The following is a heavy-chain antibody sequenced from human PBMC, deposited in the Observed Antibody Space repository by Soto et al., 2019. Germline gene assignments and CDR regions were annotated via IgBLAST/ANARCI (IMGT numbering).Heavy chain of an antibody. J-gene: IGHJ4*02. V-gene: IGHV4-39*01. D-gene: IGHD2-15*01. CDR1: GGSISSSSYY. CDR2: IYYSGST. Sequence: PSETLSLTCTVSGGSISSSSYYWGWIRQPPGKGLEWIGSIYYSGSTYYNPSLKSRVTISVDTSKNQFSLKLSSVTAADTAVYYCARQGYCSGGSCSQQRGPFDYWGQGTLVTVSS. CDR3: ARQGYCSGGSCSQQRGPFDY.